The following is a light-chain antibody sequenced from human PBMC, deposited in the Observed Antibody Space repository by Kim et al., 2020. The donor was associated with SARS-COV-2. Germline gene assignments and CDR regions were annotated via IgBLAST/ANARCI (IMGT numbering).Light chain of an antibody. CDR1: LRVSSRK. Sequence: ESVLTQSPGTLSLSPGERATFSCRASLRVSSRKIAWYQQRPGQAPRVLIYDASSRATGIPDRFSGSGSGTDFSLTISRLEPEDSAVFYCQQYDRSPYAFGQGTKLEI. V-gene: IGKV3-20*01. J-gene: IGKJ2*01. CDR2: DAS. CDR3: QQYDRSPYA.